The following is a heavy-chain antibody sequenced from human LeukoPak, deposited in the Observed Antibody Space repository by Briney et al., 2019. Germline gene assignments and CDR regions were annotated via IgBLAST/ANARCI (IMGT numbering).Heavy chain of an antibody. D-gene: IGHD5-24*01. J-gene: IGHJ4*02. CDR3: ARMGEMATILSYFDY. V-gene: IGHV4-31*03. Sequence: PSETLSLTCTVSGGSISSGGYYWSWIRQHPGKGLEWIGYIYYSGSTYYNPSLKSRVTISVDTSKNQFSLKLSSVTAADTAVYYCARMGEMATILSYFDYWGQGTLVTVSS. CDR2: IYYSGST. CDR1: GGSISSGGYY.